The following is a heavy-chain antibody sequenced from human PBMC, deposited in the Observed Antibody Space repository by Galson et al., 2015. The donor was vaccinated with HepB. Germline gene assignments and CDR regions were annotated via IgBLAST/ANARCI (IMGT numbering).Heavy chain of an antibody. D-gene: IGHD2-15*01. Sequence: SVKVSCKASGYTFTGYYMHWVRQAPGQGLEWMGIINPSGGSTSYAQKFQGRVTMTRDTSTSTVYMELSSLRSEDTAVYYCASEYCSGGSCYSYFDYWGQGTLVTVSS. CDR2: INPSGGST. J-gene: IGHJ4*02. CDR1: GYTFTGYY. CDR3: ASEYCSGGSCYSYFDY. V-gene: IGHV1-46*03.